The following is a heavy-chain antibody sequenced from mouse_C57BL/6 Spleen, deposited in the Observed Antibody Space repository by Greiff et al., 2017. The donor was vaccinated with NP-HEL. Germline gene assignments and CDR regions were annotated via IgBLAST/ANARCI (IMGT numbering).Heavy chain of an antibody. CDR1: GYTFTDYN. Sequence: EVQLQQSGPELVKPGASVKIPCKASGYTFTDYNMDWVKQSHGKSLEWIGDINPNNGGTIYNQKFKGKATLTVDKSSSTAYMELRSLTSEDTAVYYCAREELTGMSGYFDVWGTGTTVTVSS. CDR3: AREELTGMSGYFDV. V-gene: IGHV1-18*01. CDR2: INPNNGGT. J-gene: IGHJ1*03. D-gene: IGHD4-1*01.